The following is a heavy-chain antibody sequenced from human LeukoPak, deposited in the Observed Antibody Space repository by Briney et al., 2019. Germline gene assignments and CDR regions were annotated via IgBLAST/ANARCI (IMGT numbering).Heavy chain of an antibody. CDR1: GFTFSNSA. J-gene: IGHJ5*02. D-gene: IGHD4-11*01. CDR3: AADHDYSLSYDSYGPLDA. Sequence: SVKVSCKASGFTFSNSAVQRVRQARGQRFEGIGWIGVGSGNTKYAERFQERVTITRDMSTSTAYMELSSLRSEDTAVYYCAADHDYSLSYDSYGPLDAWGQGTLVTVSS. CDR2: IGVGSGNT. V-gene: IGHV1-58*01.